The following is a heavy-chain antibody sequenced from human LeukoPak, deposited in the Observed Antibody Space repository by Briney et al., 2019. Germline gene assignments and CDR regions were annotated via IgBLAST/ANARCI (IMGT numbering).Heavy chain of an antibody. D-gene: IGHD3-10*01. CDR3: ARQFPFGEKNPFDY. CDR1: GYSITTFW. J-gene: IGHJ4*02. CDR2: IYLGDSHS. V-gene: IGHV5-51*01. Sequence: GESLKISCKGSGYSITTFWIGWVRQMPGKGLEWLGLIYLGDSHSSHSPSSFLGQVTISADKSITTAYLQWSSLKASDTAMYYCARQFPFGEKNPFDYWGQGTLVTVSS.